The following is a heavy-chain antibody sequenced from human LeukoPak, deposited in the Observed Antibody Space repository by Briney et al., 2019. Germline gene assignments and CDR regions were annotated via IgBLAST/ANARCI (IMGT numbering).Heavy chain of an antibody. D-gene: IGHD3-22*01. CDR2: IYTSGTT. J-gene: IGHJ4*02. CDR3: ARDRYYYDSSGYYYFDY. CDR1: GGAISSGSYY. Sequence: SETLSLTCTVSGGAISSGSYYWSWIRQSAGKGLEWIGRIYTSGTTNSNPSLKSRVTISVDTSKNQFSLKLSSVTAADTAVYYCARDRYYYDSSGYYYFDYWGQGTLVTVSS. V-gene: IGHV4-61*02.